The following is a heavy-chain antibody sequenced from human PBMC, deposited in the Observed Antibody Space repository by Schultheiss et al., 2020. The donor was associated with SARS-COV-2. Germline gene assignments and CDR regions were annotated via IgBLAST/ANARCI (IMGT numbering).Heavy chain of an antibody. CDR2: ISYDGSDQ. J-gene: IGHJ5*02. Sequence: GGSLRLSCAASGFTFSSYAMHWVRQAPGKGLEWVAVISYDGSDQNYDESVKGRFTVSRDNAKNSLYLQMNSLRDEDTAVYYCARQYSGSLDPWGQGTLVTVSS. V-gene: IGHV3-30*04. CDR1: GFTFSSYA. D-gene: IGHD1-26*01. CDR3: ARQYSGSLDP.